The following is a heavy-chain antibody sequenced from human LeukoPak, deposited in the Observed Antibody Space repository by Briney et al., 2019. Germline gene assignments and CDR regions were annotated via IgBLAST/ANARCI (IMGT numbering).Heavy chain of an antibody. CDR3: ARDNRGTYYGDFDY. D-gene: IGHD1-26*01. CDR1: GGSISSYH. Sequence: PSETLSLTCTVSGGSISSYHWSWIRQPPGKGLEWIGYIYYSGSTSYNPSLNSRVTISIDTSKNQFSLNLSSVTAADTAVYYCARDNRGTYYGDFDYWGQGTLVTVSS. CDR2: IYYSGST. J-gene: IGHJ4*02. V-gene: IGHV4-59*01.